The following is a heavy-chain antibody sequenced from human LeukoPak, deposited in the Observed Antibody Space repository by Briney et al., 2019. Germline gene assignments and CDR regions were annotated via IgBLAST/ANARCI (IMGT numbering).Heavy chain of an antibody. CDR3: ARDPDY. V-gene: IGHV4-61*02. CDR1: GGSISSGSYY. Sequence: SETLSLTCTVSGGSISSGSYYWSWIRQPAGKGLEWIGRIYTSGSTNYNPSLKSRVTMSVDTSKNQFSLKLSSVTAADTAVYYCARDPDYWGQGTLVTVSS. CDR2: IYTSGST. J-gene: IGHJ4*02.